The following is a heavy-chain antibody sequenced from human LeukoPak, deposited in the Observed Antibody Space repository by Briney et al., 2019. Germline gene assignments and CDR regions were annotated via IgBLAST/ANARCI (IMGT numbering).Heavy chain of an antibody. CDR1: DDSISDYY. CDR2: FYNSGRS. CDR3: VRGPYCSSTSCPYSGGVWFDY. J-gene: IGHJ4*02. D-gene: IGHD2-2*01. Sequence: SETLSLTCTVSDDSISDYYRGWIRQPPGKGLEWIGYFYNSGRSTYNPSLKSRVTISVDTSKNQFSLKVSSVTAADTAVYYCVRGPYCSSTSCPYSGGVWFDYWGQGTLVTVSS. V-gene: IGHV4-59*01.